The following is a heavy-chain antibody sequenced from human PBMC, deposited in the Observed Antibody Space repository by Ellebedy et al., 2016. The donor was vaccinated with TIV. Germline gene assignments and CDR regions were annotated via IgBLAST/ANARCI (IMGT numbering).Heavy chain of an antibody. J-gene: IGHJ5*02. V-gene: IGHV3-7*01. CDR2: IKEDGSEK. CDR1: GFTFSSYW. Sequence: GESLKISCAASGFTFSSYWMSWVRQAPGKGLEWVANIKEDGSEKNYVDSVKGRFTISRDNAKNSLYLQMNSLGADDTAVYYCVRAVPNWFDPWGQGTLVTVSS. CDR3: VRAVPNWFDP.